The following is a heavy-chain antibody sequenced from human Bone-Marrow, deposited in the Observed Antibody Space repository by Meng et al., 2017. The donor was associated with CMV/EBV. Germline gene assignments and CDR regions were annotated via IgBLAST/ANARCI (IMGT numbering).Heavy chain of an antibody. CDR2: IYYSGST. V-gene: IGHV4-59*01. CDR3: ARLKLSAYYYYGMEV. J-gene: IGHJ6*02. CDR1: GGSISSYY. D-gene: IGHD1-7*01. Sequence: SETLSLTCTVSGGSISSYYWSWIRQPPGKGLEWIGYIYYSGSTNYNPSLKSRVTISVDTSKNQFSLKLSSVTAADTAVYYCARLKLSAYYYYGMEVWGQGHTV.